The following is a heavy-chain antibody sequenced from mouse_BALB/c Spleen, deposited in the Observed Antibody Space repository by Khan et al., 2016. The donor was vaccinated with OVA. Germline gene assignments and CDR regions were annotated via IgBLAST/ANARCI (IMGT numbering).Heavy chain of an antibody. Sequence: QVQLQQSGPELVKPGASVKMSCKASGYTFTDYVMNWVKQRNGQGLEWIGQIYPGSDSTYYNGKFKGKATLTADRSSSTAYMQLSNLTSEDSAVYFCARAGWDVFAYWGQGTLVTVSA. CDR1: GYTFTDYV. V-gene: IGHV1-77*01. D-gene: IGHD4-1*01. CDR3: ARAGWDVFAY. CDR2: IYPGSDST. J-gene: IGHJ3*01.